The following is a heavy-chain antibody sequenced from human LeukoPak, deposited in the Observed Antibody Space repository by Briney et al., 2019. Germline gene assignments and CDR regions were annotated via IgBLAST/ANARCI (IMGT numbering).Heavy chain of an antibody. CDR1: GLTFSTYA. CDR3: AWGVGASSSCFFDC. CDR2: ISASGQTT. V-gene: IGHV3-23*01. Sequence: PGGSLRLSCGASGLTFSTYAKTWVRQAPGRGLQWVSAISASGQTTYYADSVKGRFTISRDNSRNTLYLQMNSLRAEDTAIYYCAWGVGASSSCFFDCWGQGTLVTVSS. J-gene: IGHJ4*02. D-gene: IGHD1-26*01.